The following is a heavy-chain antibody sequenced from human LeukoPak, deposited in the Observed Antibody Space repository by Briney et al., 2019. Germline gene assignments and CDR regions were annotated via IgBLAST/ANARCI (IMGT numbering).Heavy chain of an antibody. D-gene: IGHD1-26*01. J-gene: IGHJ3*02. CDR1: GFTFSDNY. CDR2: ISSSGSI. V-gene: IGHV3-11*04. CDR3: AREELLRGIGAFDI. Sequence: PGGSLRLSCAASGFTFSDNYMSWIRQAPGKGLEWVSYISSSGSIYYADSVKGRFTISRDNAKNSLYLQMNSLRAEDTAVYYCAREELLRGIGAFDIWGQGTMVTVSS.